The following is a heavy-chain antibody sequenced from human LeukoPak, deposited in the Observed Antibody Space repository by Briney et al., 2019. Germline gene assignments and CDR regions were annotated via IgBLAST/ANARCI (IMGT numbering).Heavy chain of an antibody. CDR3: ARSGLLWFGELLLPLYYYYMDV. Sequence: GGSLRLSCAASGFTFSSYAMHWVRQAPGKGLEWVAVISYDGSNKYYADSVKGRFTISRDNSKNTLYLQMNSLRAEDTAVYYCARSGLLWFGELLLPLYYYYMDVWGKGTTVTVSS. J-gene: IGHJ6*03. V-gene: IGHV3-30*04. D-gene: IGHD3-10*01. CDR1: GFTFSSYA. CDR2: ISYDGSNK.